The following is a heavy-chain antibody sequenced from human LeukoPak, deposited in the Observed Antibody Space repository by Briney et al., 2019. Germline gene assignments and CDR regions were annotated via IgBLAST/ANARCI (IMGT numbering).Heavy chain of an antibody. D-gene: IGHD1-26*01. CDR3: ATEISSIKKYSGSHPRDY. CDR2: FDPEEGET. J-gene: IGHJ4*02. Sequence: ASVKVSCKVSGYTLTELSMHWVRQAPGKGLEWMGGFDPEEGETIYAQKFQGRVTMTEDTSTDTAYMELSSLRSEDTAVYYCATEISSIKKYSGSHPRDYWGQGTLVTVSS. CDR1: GYTLTELS. V-gene: IGHV1-24*01.